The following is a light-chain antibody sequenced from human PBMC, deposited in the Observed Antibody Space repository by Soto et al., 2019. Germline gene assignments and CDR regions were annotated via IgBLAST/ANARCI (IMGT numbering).Light chain of an antibody. J-gene: IGLJ3*02. V-gene: IGLV1-40*01. CDR1: SSNIGAGYD. CDR3: QSSVSRLSGGV. Sequence: QSVLTQPPSVSGAPGQRVTISCTGSSSNIGAGYDVHWYQQLPGTAPKLLIYGNSNRPSGVPDRFAGAKSGTSASLAITGLQAEDYADYYCQSSVSRLSGGVFRPGTTVTVL. CDR2: GNS.